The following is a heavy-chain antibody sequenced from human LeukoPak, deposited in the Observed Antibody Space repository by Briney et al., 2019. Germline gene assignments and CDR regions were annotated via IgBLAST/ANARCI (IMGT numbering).Heavy chain of an antibody. CDR1: GGTFSSYA. Sequence: SVKVSCKASGGTFSSYAISWVRQAPGQGLEWMGGIIPIFGTANYAQKFQGRVTPTADESTSTAYMELSSLRSEDTAVYYCAVRDSGSFYWFDPWGQGTLVTVSS. J-gene: IGHJ5*02. D-gene: IGHD1-26*01. CDR2: IIPIFGTA. CDR3: AVRDSGSFYWFDP. V-gene: IGHV1-69*13.